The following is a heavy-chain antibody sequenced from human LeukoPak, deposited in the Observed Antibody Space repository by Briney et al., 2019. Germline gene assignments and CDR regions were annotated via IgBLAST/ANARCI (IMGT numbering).Heavy chain of an antibody. Sequence: GGSLRLSCAASGFTFSSYAMHWVRQAPGKGLEWVAVISYDGSNKYYADSVKGRFTISRDNSKNTLYLQMNSLRAEDTAVYYCAGAEYYYDSSGYYDGYFQHWGQGTLVIVSS. CDR1: GFTFSSYA. V-gene: IGHV3-30-3*01. CDR2: ISYDGSNK. CDR3: AGAEYYYDSSGYYDGYFQH. J-gene: IGHJ1*01. D-gene: IGHD3-22*01.